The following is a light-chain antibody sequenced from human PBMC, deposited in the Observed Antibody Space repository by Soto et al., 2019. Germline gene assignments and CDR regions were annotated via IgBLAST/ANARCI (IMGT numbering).Light chain of an antibody. CDR1: QNLLHSNGYNY. V-gene: IGKV2-28*01. J-gene: IGKJ4*01. Sequence: DIVMTQSPLSLPVTPGEPASISCRSSQNLLHSNGYNYLVWYLQKPGQSPQLLIFLGSNRASGVPDRFSGSGSGTDFTLKISRVEAEDVGVYYCMQSLQTPLTFGGWTKVESK. CDR3: MQSLQTPLT. CDR2: LGS.